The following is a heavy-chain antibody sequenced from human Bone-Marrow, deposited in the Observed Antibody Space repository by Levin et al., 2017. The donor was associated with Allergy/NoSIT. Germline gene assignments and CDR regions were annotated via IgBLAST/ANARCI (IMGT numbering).Heavy chain of an antibody. D-gene: IGHD3-3*01. J-gene: IGHJ6*03. V-gene: IGHV3-21*01. CDR3: ARRNDFWSRTHGGYYFFMDV. Sequence: GVLKISCAASGFTFSSSTMNWVRQAPGKGLEWVSSIRGSSSYITFSDSVKGRLTISRDNAKNALYLQMNNLRAEDTAVYYCARRNDFWSRTHGGYYFFMDVWGKGTTVTVSS. CDR2: IRGSSSYI. CDR1: GFTFSSST.